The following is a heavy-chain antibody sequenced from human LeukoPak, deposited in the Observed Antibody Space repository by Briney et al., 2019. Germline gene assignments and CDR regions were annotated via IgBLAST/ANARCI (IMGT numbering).Heavy chain of an antibody. J-gene: IGHJ4*02. CDR1: GGSISSGNYY. CDR2: IYYTGST. V-gene: IGHV4-31*03. CDR3: ARGLEYYDSSGYYYGRYYFDY. Sequence: SETLSLTCTVSGGSISSGNYYWGWIRRRPGTGLEWIGYIYYTGSTYYNPSLKSRVTISVDTSKNQFSQKLSSVTAADTAVYYCARGLEYYDSSGYYYGRYYFDYWGQGTLVTVSS. D-gene: IGHD3-22*01.